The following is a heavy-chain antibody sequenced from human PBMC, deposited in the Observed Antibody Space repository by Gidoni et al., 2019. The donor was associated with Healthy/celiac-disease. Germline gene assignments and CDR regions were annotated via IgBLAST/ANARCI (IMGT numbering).Heavy chain of an antibody. CDR1: GFTFDDYA. J-gene: IGHJ3*02. D-gene: IGHD2-2*02. CDR3: AKDFMKYQLLYGQLGGAFDI. Sequence: EVQLVESGGGLVQPGRSLRLSCAASGFTFDDYAMHWVRQAPGKGLEWVSGISWNSGSIGYADSVKGRFTISRDNAKNSLYLQMNSLRAEDTALYYCAKDFMKYQLLYGQLGGAFDIWGQGTMVTVSS. CDR2: ISWNSGSI. V-gene: IGHV3-9*01.